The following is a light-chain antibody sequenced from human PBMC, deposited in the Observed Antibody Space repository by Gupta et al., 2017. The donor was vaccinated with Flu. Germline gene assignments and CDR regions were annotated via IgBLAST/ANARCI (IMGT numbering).Light chain of an antibody. CDR3: CSYVASTNTYV. CDR2: EDN. Sequence: MTIDCTGTGSDVGSHNIVCWYQHYPGKAPKLIIYEDNKRHSGVSNRFSGSKSGTTATMTISGLQAEDEADYYCCSYVASTNTYVFGTGTTLTVL. CDR1: GSDVGSHNI. V-gene: IGLV2-23*01. J-gene: IGLJ1*01.